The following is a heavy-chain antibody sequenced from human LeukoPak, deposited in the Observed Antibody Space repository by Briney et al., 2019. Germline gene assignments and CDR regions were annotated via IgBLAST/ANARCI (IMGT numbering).Heavy chain of an antibody. CDR1: GYTFTSYG. CDR2: ISAYNGNT. V-gene: IGHV1-18*01. Sequence: GASVKVSCKASGYTFTSYGISWVRQAPEQGLEWMGWISAYNGNTNYAQKLQGRVTMTTDTSTSTAYMELRSLRSDDTAVYYCARDEGYDFWSGRGAYYYYYMDVWGKGTTVTVSS. J-gene: IGHJ6*03. CDR3: ARDEGYDFWSGRGAYYYYYMDV. D-gene: IGHD3-3*01.